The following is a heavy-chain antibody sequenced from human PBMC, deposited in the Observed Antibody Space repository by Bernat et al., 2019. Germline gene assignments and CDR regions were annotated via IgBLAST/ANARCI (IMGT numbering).Heavy chain of an antibody. D-gene: IGHD6-13*01. Sequence: EVQLLESGGGLVQPGGSLRLSCAASGFTFSSYAMSWVRQAPGKGLEWVSAISGSGGSTYYADSVKGRFTISRDNSKNTLYLQMNSLRAEDTAVYYCAKEYSSSAYGGTDYFDYWGQGALVTVSS. CDR3: AKEYSSSAYGGTDYFDY. J-gene: IGHJ4*02. CDR2: ISGSGGST. V-gene: IGHV3-23*01. CDR1: GFTFSSYA.